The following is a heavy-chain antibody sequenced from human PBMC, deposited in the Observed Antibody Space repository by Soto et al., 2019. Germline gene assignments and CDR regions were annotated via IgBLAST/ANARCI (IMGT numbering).Heavy chain of an antibody. CDR1: GYTFTGYY. CDR3: ARSYSSSWKYYFDY. D-gene: IGHD6-13*01. Sequence: ASVKVSCKASGYTFTGYYMHWVRQAPGQGLEWMGWINPNSGGTNYAQKFRGWVTMTRDTSISTAYMELSRLRSDDTAVYYCARSYSSSWKYYFDYWGQGTLVTVSS. CDR2: INPNSGGT. J-gene: IGHJ4*02. V-gene: IGHV1-2*04.